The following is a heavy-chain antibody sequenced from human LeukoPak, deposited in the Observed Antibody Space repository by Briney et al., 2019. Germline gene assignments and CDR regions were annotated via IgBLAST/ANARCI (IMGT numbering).Heavy chain of an antibody. D-gene: IGHD6-19*01. Sequence: GESLKVSCKASGYTFTGYYMHWVRQAPGQGLEWMGWINPNSGGTNYAQKFQGRVTMTRDTSISTAYMELSRLRSDDTAVYYCARDTGYSSGWYNWFDPWGQGTLVTVSS. J-gene: IGHJ5*02. V-gene: IGHV1-2*02. CDR1: GYTFTGYY. CDR2: INPNSGGT. CDR3: ARDTGYSSGWYNWFDP.